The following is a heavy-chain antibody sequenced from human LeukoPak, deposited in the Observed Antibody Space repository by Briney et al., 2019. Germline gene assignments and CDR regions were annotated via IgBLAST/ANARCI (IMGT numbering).Heavy chain of an antibody. Sequence: SQTLSLTCTVSGGSISSGGYFWSWIRQHPGKGLEWIGYIYYSGSTYYDPCLKSRVTISVDTSKNQFSLKLSSVTAADTAVYYCARGDVVTAILLLWGQGTLVTVSS. D-gene: IGHD2-21*02. CDR1: GGSISSGGYF. V-gene: IGHV4-31*03. CDR2: IYYSGST. CDR3: ARGDVVTAILLL. J-gene: IGHJ4*02.